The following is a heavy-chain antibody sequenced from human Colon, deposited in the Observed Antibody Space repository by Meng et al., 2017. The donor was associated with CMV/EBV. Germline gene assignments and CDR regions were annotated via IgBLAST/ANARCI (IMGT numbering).Heavy chain of an antibody. Sequence: GESLKIFCAASGFIFSNYAMNWVRQAPGKGLEWVSAISGSGGSTYYADFVKGRFTISRDNSKNTLYPQMNSLRAENTAVYCCAKDRRYTCSSNWFDPWGQGTLVTVSS. CDR2: ISGSGGST. D-gene: IGHD6-6*01. CDR3: AKDRRYTCSSNWFDP. J-gene: IGHJ5*02. CDR1: GFIFSNYA. V-gene: IGHV3-23*01.